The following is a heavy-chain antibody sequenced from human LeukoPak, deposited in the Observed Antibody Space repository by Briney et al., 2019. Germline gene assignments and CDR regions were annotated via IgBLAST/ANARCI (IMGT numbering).Heavy chain of an antibody. CDR3: ARAGSYGYRGGYYFDY. D-gene: IGHD5-18*01. CDR2: IYYSGST. Sequence: SETLSLTCTVSGGSISSHYWSWIRQPPGKGLEWIGYIYYSGSTNYNPSLKSRVTISVDTSKNQSSLKLSSVTAADTAVYYCARAGSYGYRGGYYFDYWGQGTLVTVSS. J-gene: IGHJ4*02. CDR1: GGSISSHY. V-gene: IGHV4-59*11.